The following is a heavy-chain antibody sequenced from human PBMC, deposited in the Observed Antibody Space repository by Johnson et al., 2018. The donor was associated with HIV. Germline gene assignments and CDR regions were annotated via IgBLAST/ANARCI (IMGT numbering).Heavy chain of an antibody. CDR1: GFSVSNNY. V-gene: IGHV3-66*02. J-gene: IGHJ3*02. D-gene: IGHD6-13*01. CDR2: IYSGGST. CDR3: ARVRFSSSFLDAFDI. Sequence: GGSLRLSCGASGFSVSNNYMNWVRQAPGKGLEWVSVIYSGGSTYYADSVKGRFTISRDDSKNTLDLQMGSLRAEDMGVYYCARVRFSSSFLDAFDIWGQGTMVTVSS.